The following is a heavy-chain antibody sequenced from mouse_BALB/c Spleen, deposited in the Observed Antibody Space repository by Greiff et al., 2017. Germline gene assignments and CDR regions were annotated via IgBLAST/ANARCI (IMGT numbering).Heavy chain of an antibody. CDR1: GYTFTSYV. J-gene: IGHJ4*01. Sequence: EVQLQQSGPELVKPGASVKMSCKASGYTFTSYVMHWVKQKPGQGLEWIGYINPYNDGTKYNEKFKGKATLTSDKSSSTAYMELSSLTSEDSAVYYCARAYYRYEGDYYAMDYWGQGTSVTVSS. D-gene: IGHD2-14*01. CDR3: ARAYYRYEGDYYAMDY. CDR2: INPYNDGT. V-gene: IGHV1-14*01.